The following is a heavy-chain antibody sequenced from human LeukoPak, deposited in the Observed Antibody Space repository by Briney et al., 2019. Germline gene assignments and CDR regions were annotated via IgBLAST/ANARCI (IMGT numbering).Heavy chain of an antibody. D-gene: IGHD1-1*01. Sequence: LRLSCAASGFTFSSYAMSWVRQAPGKALEWLARIDWDDDKYYSTSLKTRLTISKDTSKNQVVLTMTNMDPVDTATYYCARHFRERFDYWGQGTLVTVSS. CDR2: IDWDDDK. CDR3: ARHFRERFDY. J-gene: IGHJ4*02. V-gene: IGHV2-70*11. CDR1: GFTFSSYAM.